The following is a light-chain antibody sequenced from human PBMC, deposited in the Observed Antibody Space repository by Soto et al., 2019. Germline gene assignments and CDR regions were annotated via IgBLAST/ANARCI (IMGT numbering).Light chain of an antibody. J-gene: IGKJ4*01. CDR3: QQANSFPLT. CDR1: QDISSW. Sequence: DIPMTQSPSSVSASVGDRVTITCRASQDISSWLAWYQQKPGKAPQLLIYAASSLHSGVPSRFSGSESGTDFTLTIRSLEPEDFATYYCQQANSFPLTFGGGTKVEIK. V-gene: IGKV1-12*01. CDR2: AAS.